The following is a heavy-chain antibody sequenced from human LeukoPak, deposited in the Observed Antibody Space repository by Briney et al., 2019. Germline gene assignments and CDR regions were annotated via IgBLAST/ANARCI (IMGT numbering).Heavy chain of an antibody. CDR2: ISTYNGNT. CDR3: ARDYEFEDIVVVPAAMKTAFDI. Sequence: ASVKVSCKASGYTFTNYGFSWVRQAPGQGLEWMGWISTYNGNTNYAQKLQGRVTMTTDTSTSTAYMELRSLRSDDTAVYYCARDYEFEDIVVVPAAMKTAFDIWGQGTMVTVSS. V-gene: IGHV1-18*01. J-gene: IGHJ3*02. D-gene: IGHD2-2*01. CDR1: GYTFTNYG.